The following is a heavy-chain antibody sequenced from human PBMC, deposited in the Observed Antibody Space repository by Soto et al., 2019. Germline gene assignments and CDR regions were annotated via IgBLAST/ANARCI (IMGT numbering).Heavy chain of an antibody. CDR2: INSDGSST. CDR3: ARDLGYCTSTFCSPYYHHGMDV. CDR1: GFTVSSYW. J-gene: IGHJ6*02. D-gene: IGHD2-2*01. Sequence: EEQLVESGGGLVQPGGSLRLSCAVSGFTVSSYWMHWVRQGPGKGLVWVSLINSDGSSTSYADSVKGRFTISRDNAKNTLYLQMNSLRAEDTAVYYCARDLGYCTSTFCSPYYHHGMDVWGQGTTVTVSS. V-gene: IGHV3-74*01.